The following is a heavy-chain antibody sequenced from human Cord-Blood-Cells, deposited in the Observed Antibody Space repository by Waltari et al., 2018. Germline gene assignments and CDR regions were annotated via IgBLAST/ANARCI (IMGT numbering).Heavy chain of an antibody. Sequence: QVQLVQSGAEVKKPGASVKVSCKASGYTFTSYDINWVRQATGQGLEWMGWMNPNSGNTGYAQKFQGRVTMTRNTSISTAYMELSSLRSEDTAVYYCARRVSIAAAGYWYFDLWGRGTLVTVSS. CDR3: ARRVSIAAAGYWYFDL. CDR1: GYTFTSYD. D-gene: IGHD6-13*01. CDR2: MNPNSGNT. J-gene: IGHJ2*01. V-gene: IGHV1-8*01.